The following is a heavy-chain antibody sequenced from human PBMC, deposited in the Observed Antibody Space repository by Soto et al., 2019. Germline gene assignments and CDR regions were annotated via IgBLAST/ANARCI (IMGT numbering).Heavy chain of an antibody. J-gene: IGHJ4*02. V-gene: IGHV4-59*01. D-gene: IGHD3-10*01. Sequence: SETLSLTCPVSTESIIRYYWSWYRQPTGKGLEWIGYIYYSGSTNYNPSLKSRVTMSVDTSKNQFSLKLSSVTAADTAVYYCGRTTYYGSGSYYPDHWGQGIVVTVSS. CDR3: GRTTYYGSGSYYPDH. CDR1: TESIIRYY. CDR2: IYYSGST.